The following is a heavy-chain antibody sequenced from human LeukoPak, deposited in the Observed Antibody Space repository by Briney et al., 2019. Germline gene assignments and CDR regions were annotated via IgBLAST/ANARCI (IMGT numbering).Heavy chain of an antibody. D-gene: IGHD1-26*01. CDR1: GYTFTSYG. J-gene: IGHJ5*02. V-gene: IGHV1-18*01. CDR2: ISAYNGNT. CDR3: ARDGPSQWELPGRQGRWFDP. Sequence: GASVKVSCKASGYTFTSYGISWVRQAPGQGLEWMGWISAYNGNTNYAQKLQGRVTMTTDTSTSTAYMELRSLRSDDTAVYYCARDGPSQWELPGRQGRWFDPWGQGTLVTVSS.